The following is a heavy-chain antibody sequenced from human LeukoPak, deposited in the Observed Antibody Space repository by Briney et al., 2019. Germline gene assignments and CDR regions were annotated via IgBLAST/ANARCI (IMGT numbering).Heavy chain of an antibody. CDR3: ARASRSRYAFDI. J-gene: IGHJ3*02. CDR2: INPNSGGT. D-gene: IGHD1-26*01. CDR1: GYTFTGYY. V-gene: IGHV1-2*06. Sequence: GASVKVPCKASGYTFTGYYMHWVRQAPGQGLEWMGRINPNSGGTNYAQKFQGRVTMTRDTSISTAYMELSGLRSDDTAVYYCARASRSRYAFDIWGQGTMVTVSS.